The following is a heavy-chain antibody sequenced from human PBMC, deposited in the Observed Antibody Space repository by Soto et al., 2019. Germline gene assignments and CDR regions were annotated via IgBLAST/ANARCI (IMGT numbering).Heavy chain of an antibody. CDR2: IYYNGNT. J-gene: IGHJ4*02. D-gene: IGHD7-27*01. CDR3: TRANWYSEY. Sequence: QVQLVESGPGLVKPSETLSLTCTVSGVSISNNYWSWIRQPPGKGLEWIGYIYYNGNTNYNPSLKSRVTMSVDTSRNQISLKLTTVTAADTAVYYCTRANWYSEYWGQGTLVTVSS. V-gene: IGHV4-59*01. CDR1: GVSISNNY.